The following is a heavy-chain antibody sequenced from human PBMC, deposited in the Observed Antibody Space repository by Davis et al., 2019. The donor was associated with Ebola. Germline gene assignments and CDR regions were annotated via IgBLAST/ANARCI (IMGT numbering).Heavy chain of an antibody. Sequence: GGSLRLSCAASGFAFGSYELNWVRQAQGKGLEWVSYITSRGSAIYYADSVKGRFTISRDNAKNSLYLQMKSLRTEDTAVYYCARDPNTNSDFWSGYPGYFDSWGQGTQVTVSS. V-gene: IGHV3-48*03. CDR1: GFAFGSYE. CDR3: ARDPNTNSDFWSGYPGYFDS. CDR2: ITSRGSAI. J-gene: IGHJ4*02. D-gene: IGHD3-3*01.